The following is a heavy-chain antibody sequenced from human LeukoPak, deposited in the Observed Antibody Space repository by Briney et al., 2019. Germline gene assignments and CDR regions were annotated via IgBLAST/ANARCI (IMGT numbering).Heavy chain of an antibody. V-gene: IGHV1-46*01. CDR3: AREPPESYYFDN. CDR2: IKVSGGRT. J-gene: IGHJ4*02. CDR1: GYTFSGFY. Sequence: ASVKVSCKASGYTFSGFYFHWVRQAPGQGLEWMGIIKVSGGRTEYAQKFQGRVTVTRDMSTSTVYMELNNLRSEDTAVYHCAREPPESYYFDNWGQGTLVTVSS.